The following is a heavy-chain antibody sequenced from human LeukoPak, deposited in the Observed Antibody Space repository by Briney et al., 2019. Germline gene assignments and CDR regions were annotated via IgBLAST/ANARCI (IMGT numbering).Heavy chain of an antibody. CDR3: ARDYFASGSSYVWFGP. CDR1: GYSFNDYG. D-gene: IGHD3-22*01. CDR2: IGTHTGNT. V-gene: IGHV1-18*01. J-gene: IGHJ5*02. Sequence: ASVKVSCKASGYSFNDYGISWVRQAPGQGLEWMGWIGTHTGNTKYAENLQGRVTLTTDTSMNTAYMGLRSLRSDDTAVYYCARDYFASGSSYVWFGPWGQGTLVTVSS.